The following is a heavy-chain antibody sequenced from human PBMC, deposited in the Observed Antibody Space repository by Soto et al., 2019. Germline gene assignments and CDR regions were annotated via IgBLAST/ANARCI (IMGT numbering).Heavy chain of an antibody. V-gene: IGHV3-33*01. D-gene: IGHD1-1*01. CDR3: ARARMERRYYYYYYMDV. CDR1: GFTFSSYG. CDR2: IWYDGSNK. Sequence: GVSLRLSCAACGFTFSSYGMHWVRQAPGKGLEWVAVIWYDGSNKYYADSVKGRFTISRDNSKNTLYLQMNSLRAEDTAVYYSARARMERRYYYYYYMDVWGKGTPVTVSS. J-gene: IGHJ6*03.